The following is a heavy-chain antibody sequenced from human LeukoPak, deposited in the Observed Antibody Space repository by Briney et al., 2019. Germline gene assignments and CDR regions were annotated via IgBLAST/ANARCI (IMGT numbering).Heavy chain of an antibody. CDR1: GGSISSYY. CDR3: ARSSLMVGATLFDY. CDR2: IYYSGST. V-gene: IGHV4-59*08. D-gene: IGHD1-26*01. Sequence: SETLSLTCTVSGGSISSYYWSWIRQPPGKGLEWIGYIYYSGSTNYNPSLKSRVTISVDTSKNQFSLRLSSVTAADTAVYYCARSSLMVGATLFDYWGQGTLVTVSS. J-gene: IGHJ4*02.